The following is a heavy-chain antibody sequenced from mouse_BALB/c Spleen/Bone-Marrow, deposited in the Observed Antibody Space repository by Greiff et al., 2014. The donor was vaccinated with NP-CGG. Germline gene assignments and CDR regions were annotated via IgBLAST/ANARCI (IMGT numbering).Heavy chain of an antibody. V-gene: IGHV1-7*01. CDR2: INPSTGYT. Sequence: VQLQESGAELAKPGASVKMSCKASGYTFTSYWMHWVKQRPGQGLEWIGYINPSTGYTGYNQKFKDKATLTADRSSSTSYMQLSSLTSEDSAVYYCARSAPWDGFAYWGQGTLVTVSA. D-gene: IGHD4-1*01. CDR3: ARSAPWDGFAY. J-gene: IGHJ3*01. CDR1: GYTFTSYW.